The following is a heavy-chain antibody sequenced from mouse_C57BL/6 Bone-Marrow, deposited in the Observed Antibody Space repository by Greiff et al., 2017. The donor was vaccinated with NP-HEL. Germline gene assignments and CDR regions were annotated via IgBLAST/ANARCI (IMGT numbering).Heavy chain of an antibody. CDR1: GYTFTSYD. V-gene: IGHV1-85*01. D-gene: IGHD3-3*01. CDR3: ARRAGDVGFAY. Sequence: VQLQQSGPELVKPGASVKLSCKASGYTFTSYDINWVKQRPGQGLEWIGWIYPRDGSTKYNEKFKGKATLTVDTSSSTAYMELHSLTSEDSAVYFGARRAGDVGFAYWGQGTLVTVSA. J-gene: IGHJ3*01. CDR2: IYPRDGST.